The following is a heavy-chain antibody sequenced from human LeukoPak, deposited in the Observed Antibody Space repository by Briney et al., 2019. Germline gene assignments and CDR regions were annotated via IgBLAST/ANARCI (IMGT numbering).Heavy chain of an antibody. J-gene: IGHJ3*02. CDR2: ISFDGSNK. CDR3: AKTYYYGSGSYYAEAFDI. CDR1: GFTFSSYG. V-gene: IGHV3-30*18. D-gene: IGHD3-10*01. Sequence: PGRSLRLSCAASGFTFSSYGMHWVRQAPGKGLEWVAVISFDGSNKYYADSVKGRFTISRDNSKNTLYLQMISLRAEDTAVYYCAKTYYYGSGSYYAEAFDIWGQGTMVTVSS.